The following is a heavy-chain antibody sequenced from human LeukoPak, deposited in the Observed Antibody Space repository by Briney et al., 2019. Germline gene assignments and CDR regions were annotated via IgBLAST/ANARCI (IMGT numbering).Heavy chain of an antibody. CDR2: IPGSGGAS. Sequence: GGSLRLSCEASGFTFSSYAIRWVRQAPGTGLEWVSSIPGSGGASYYADSVRGRFSISRDSSKNTVYLQMNSLRDEDTAVYYCARARPWDSSRSYYFGMDVWGHGTTVTVSS. CDR3: ARARPWDSSRSYYFGMDV. D-gene: IGHD3-22*01. V-gene: IGHV3-23*01. CDR1: GFTFSSYA. J-gene: IGHJ6*02.